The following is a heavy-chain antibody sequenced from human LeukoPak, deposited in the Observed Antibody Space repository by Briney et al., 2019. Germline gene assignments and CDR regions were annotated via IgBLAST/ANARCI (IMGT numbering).Heavy chain of an antibody. D-gene: IGHD2/OR15-2a*01. CDR1: GGSITSYY. V-gene: IGHV4-4*07. J-gene: IGHJ4*02. CDR2: IYVPETT. CDR3: AKSPPNSNYLDY. Sequence: PSETLSLTCTVSGGSITSYYWTWIRRPAGKGLEWIGRIYVPETTNYNPSLKSRVTMSVDTSKSQFSLKLTSVTAADTAVYYCAKSPPNSNYLDYCGQGILVIVSS.